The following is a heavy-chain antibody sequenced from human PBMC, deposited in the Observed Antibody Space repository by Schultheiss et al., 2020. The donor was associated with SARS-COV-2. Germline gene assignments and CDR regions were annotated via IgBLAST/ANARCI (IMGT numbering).Heavy chain of an antibody. D-gene: IGHD3-10*01. J-gene: IGHJ6*02. CDR1: GGSFSGYY. CDR3: ARDVAWFGRNGMDV. V-gene: IGHV4-34*01. Sequence: SETLSLTCAVYGGSFSGYYWRWIRQPPGKGLEWIGEINHSGSTNYNPSLKSRVTISVDTSKNQLSLQLSSVTAADTAVYYCARDVAWFGRNGMDVWGQGTTVTVSS. CDR2: INHSGST.